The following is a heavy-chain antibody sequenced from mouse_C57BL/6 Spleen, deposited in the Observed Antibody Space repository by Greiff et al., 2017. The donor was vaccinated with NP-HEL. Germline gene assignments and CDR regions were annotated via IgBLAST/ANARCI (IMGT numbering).Heavy chain of an antibody. CDR3: VPHSDYFDY. CDR1: GYTFTSYW. CDR2: IDPSDSYT. D-gene: IGHD3-1*01. Sequence: QVQLQQSGAELVRPGTSVKLSCKASGYTFTSYWMHWVKQRPGQGLEWIGVIDPSDSYTNYNQKFKGKATLTVDTSSSTAYMQLSSLTSEDSAVYYCVPHSDYFDYWGQGTTLTVSS. J-gene: IGHJ2*01. V-gene: IGHV1-59*01.